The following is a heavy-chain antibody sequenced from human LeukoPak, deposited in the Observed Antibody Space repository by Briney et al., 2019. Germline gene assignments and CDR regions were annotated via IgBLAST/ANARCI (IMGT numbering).Heavy chain of an antibody. CDR1: GFTFTSYA. V-gene: IGHV3-23*01. J-gene: IGHJ4*02. Sequence: GGSLRLSCAASGFTFTSYAMTWVRQAPGKGLDWVSTISGSGGSTYYADSVRGRFTISRDNSKNTLYLQMNSLRADDTAVYYCAKAPLHVNDYWGQGTLVTVSS. CDR2: ISGSGGST. CDR3: AKAPLHVNDY.